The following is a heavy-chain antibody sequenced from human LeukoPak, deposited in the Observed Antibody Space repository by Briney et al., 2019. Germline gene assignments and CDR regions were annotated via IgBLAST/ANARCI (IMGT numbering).Heavy chain of an antibody. D-gene: IGHD5-12*01. CDR1: GFTFSSYS. J-gene: IGHJ4*02. V-gene: IGHV3-21*01. Sequence: GGSLRLSCAASGFTFSSYSMNWVRQAPGKGLEWVSSISSSSSYIYYADSVKGRFTISRDNAKNSLYLQMNSLRAEDTAVYYCAEGRSGYDYGDFDYWGQGTLVTVSS. CDR3: AEGRSGYDYGDFDY. CDR2: ISSSSSYI.